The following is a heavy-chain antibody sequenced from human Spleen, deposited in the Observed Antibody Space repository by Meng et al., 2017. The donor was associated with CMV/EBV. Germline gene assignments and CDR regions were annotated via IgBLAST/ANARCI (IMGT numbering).Heavy chain of an antibody. CDR1: GGTFSSYA. Sequence: KASGGTFSSYAISWERQAPGQGLEWMGGIIPIFGTANYAQKFQGRVTITTDESTSTVYMELSSLRSEDTAVYYCARGSYDGSDPLVYWGQGTLVTAPQ. J-gene: IGHJ4*02. V-gene: IGHV1-69*05. D-gene: IGHD3-22*01. CDR2: IIPIFGTA. CDR3: ARGSYDGSDPLVY.